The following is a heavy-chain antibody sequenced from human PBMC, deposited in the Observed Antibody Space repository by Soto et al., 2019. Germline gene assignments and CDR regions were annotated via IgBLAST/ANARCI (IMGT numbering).Heavy chain of an antibody. J-gene: IGHJ6*03. CDR1: GGSISSYY. V-gene: IGHV4-59*08. D-gene: IGHD2-8*01. Sequence: SETLSLTCTVSGGSISSYYWSWIRQPPGKGLEWIGYIYYSGSTNYNPSLKSRVTISVDTSKNQFSLKLSSVTAADTAVYYCARLGVLMVYAMLPDYYYMDVWGKGTTVTVSS. CDR3: ARLGVLMVYAMLPDYYYMDV. CDR2: IYYSGST.